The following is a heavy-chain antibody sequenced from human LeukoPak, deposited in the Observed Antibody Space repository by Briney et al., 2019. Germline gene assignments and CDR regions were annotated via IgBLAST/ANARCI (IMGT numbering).Heavy chain of an antibody. V-gene: IGHV1-46*01. CDR2: INPSGGST. D-gene: IGHD6-13*01. CDR1: GYTFTSYY. CDR3: AREMAAAAGFDY. J-gene: IGHJ4*02. Sequence: ASVKVSCKASGYTFTSYYIHWVRQAPGQGLEWMGIINPSGGSTSYAQKFQGRVTMTRDTSTSTVYMDLSSLRSEDTAVYYCAREMAAAAGFDYWGQGTLVTVPS.